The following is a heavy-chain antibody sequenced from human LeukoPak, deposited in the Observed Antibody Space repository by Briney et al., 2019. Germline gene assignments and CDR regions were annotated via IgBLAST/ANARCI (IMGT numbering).Heavy chain of an antibody. Sequence: PSETLSLTCTVSGGSISSGDYYWSWIRQPPGKGLEWIGYIYYSGSTYYNPSLKSRVTISVHTSKNQFSLKLSSVTAADTAVYYCGYGGNAFDIWGQGTMVTVSS. CDR3: GYGGNAFDI. CDR2: IYYSGST. V-gene: IGHV4-30-4*08. CDR1: GGSISSGDYY. J-gene: IGHJ3*02. D-gene: IGHD4-23*01.